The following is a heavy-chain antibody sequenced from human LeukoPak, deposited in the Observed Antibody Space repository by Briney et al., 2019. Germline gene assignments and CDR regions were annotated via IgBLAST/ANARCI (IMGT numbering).Heavy chain of an antibody. J-gene: IGHJ3*01. Sequence: GGSLRLSCAASGFSFSSYWMHWVRQAPGKGLVWVSRISSDGRTTDYADSVKGRFTISRDNAKNTLYLQMNSLRAEDTAVYYCAREEAPLEGDDAFDFWGQGTVVTVSS. V-gene: IGHV3-74*01. CDR2: ISSDGRTT. D-gene: IGHD3-16*01. CDR1: GFSFSSYW. CDR3: AREEAPLEGDDAFDF.